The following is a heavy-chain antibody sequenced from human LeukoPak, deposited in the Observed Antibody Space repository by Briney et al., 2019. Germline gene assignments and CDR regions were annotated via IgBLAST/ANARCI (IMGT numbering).Heavy chain of an antibody. V-gene: IGHV4-34*01. Sequence: SETLSLTCAVYGGSFSGYYWSWIRQPPGKGLEWIGEINHSGSTNYNPSLKSRVTISVDRSKNQFSLKLSSVTAADTAVYYCARGRGGIAAAGYFDYWGQGTLVTVSS. D-gene: IGHD6-13*01. CDR1: GGSFSGYY. CDR3: ARGRGGIAAAGYFDY. CDR2: INHSGST. J-gene: IGHJ4*02.